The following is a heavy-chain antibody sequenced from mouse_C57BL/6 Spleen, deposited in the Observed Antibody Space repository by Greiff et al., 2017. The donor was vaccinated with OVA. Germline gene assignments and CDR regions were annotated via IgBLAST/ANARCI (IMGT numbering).Heavy chain of an antibody. CDR1: GSTFTSSW. V-gene: IGHV1-53*01. CDR3: ARDHYGLDY. D-gene: IGHD1-1*01. J-gene: IGHJ2*01. Sequence: VQLQQPGTELVKPGASVKLSCKASGSTFTSSWMHWVKQRPGQALEWIGNINPSNGCTNYNEKFKSKATLTVDKSSSTAYMQLSSLTSEDSAVYYCARDHYGLDYWGQGTTLTVSS. CDR2: INPSNGCT.